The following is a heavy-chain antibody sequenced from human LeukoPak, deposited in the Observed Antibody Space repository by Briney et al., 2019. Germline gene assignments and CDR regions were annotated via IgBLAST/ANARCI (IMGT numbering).Heavy chain of an antibody. J-gene: IGHJ6*02. D-gene: IGHD3-10*01. CDR2: IYYSGST. V-gene: IGHV4-31*03. CDR3: AREPITMVRGVITYYYGMDV. Sequence: SQTRSLTCTVSGGSISSGGYYWSWIRQHPGKGLEWIGYIYYSGSTYYNPSLKSRVTISVDTSKNQFSLKLSSVTAADTAVYYCAREPITMVRGVITYYYGMDVWGQGTTVTVSS. CDR1: GGSISSGGYY.